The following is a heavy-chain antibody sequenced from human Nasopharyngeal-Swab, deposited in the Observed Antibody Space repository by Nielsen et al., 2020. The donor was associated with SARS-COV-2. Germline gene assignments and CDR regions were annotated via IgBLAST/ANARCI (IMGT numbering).Heavy chain of an antibody. CDR3: AKVYSYFDI. J-gene: IGHJ4*02. Sequence: GGSLRLSCAAPGFTFSNSAMSWVRQFPGKGLEWVATITGSGGGTYSADSVKGRFTISRDNLKNTLYLQMSSLRADDTAVYYCAKVYSYFDIWGQGTLVTVSS. V-gene: IGHV3-23*01. CDR2: ITGSGGGT. D-gene: IGHD2-15*01. CDR1: GFTFSNSA.